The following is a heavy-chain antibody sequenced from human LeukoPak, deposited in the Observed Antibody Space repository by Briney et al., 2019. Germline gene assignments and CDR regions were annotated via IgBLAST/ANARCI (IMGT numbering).Heavy chain of an antibody. CDR3: ARDYSSGFPYYFDY. D-gene: IGHD6-19*01. V-gene: IGHV1-18*01. J-gene: IGHJ4*02. Sequence: ASVKVSCKASGYTFTSYGISWVRQAPGQGLEWMGWISAYNGNTNYAQKLQGRVTMTTDTSTSTAYMELRSLRSDDTAVYYRARDYSSGFPYYFDYWGQGTLVTVSS. CDR1: GYTFTSYG. CDR2: ISAYNGNT.